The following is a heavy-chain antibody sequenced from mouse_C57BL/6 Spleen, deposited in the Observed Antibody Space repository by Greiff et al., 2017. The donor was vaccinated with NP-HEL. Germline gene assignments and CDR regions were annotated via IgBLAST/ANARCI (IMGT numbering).Heavy chain of an antibody. V-gene: IGHV1-81*01. Sequence: VKLMESGAELARPGASVKLSCKASGYTFTSYGISWVKQRTGQGLEWIGEIYPRSGNTYYNEKFKGKATLTADKSSSTAYMELRSLTSEDSAVYFCARGDYSNQVVWGTGTTVTVSS. CDR2: IYPRSGNT. CDR1: GYTFTSYG. J-gene: IGHJ1*03. CDR3: ARGDYSNQVV. D-gene: IGHD2-5*01.